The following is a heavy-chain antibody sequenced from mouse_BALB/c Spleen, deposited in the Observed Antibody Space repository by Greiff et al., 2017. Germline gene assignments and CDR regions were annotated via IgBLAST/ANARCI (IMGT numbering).Heavy chain of an antibody. CDR1: GYSITSDYA. Sequence: VQLKESGPGLVKPSQSLSLTCTVTGYSITSDYAWNWIRQFPGNKLEWMGYISYSGSTSYNPSLKSRISITRDTSKNQFFLQLNSVTTEDTATYYCARCGYFDYFDYWGQGTTLTVSS. D-gene: IGHD2-3*01. J-gene: IGHJ2*01. CDR3: ARCGYFDYFDY. CDR2: ISYSGST. V-gene: IGHV3-2*02.